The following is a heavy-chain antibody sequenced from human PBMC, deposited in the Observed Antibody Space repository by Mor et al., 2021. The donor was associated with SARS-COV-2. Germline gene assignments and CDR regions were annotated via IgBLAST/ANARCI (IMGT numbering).Heavy chain of an antibody. CDR2: IKSKSDGETT. D-gene: IGHD3-22*01. J-gene: IGHJ4*02. CDR3: TTGGTYYFDSRGSYTLDY. Sequence: IKSKSDGETTDYAAPVRGRFIISRDDSENTLYLQMNSLKTEDAAVYYCTTGGTYYFDSRGSYTLDYWGPGTLVTVSS. V-gene: IGHV3-15*01.